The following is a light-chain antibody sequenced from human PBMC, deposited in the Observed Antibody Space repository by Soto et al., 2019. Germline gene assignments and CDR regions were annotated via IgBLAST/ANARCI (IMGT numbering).Light chain of an antibody. Sequence: EVVLTRCPVTLSLSPGERATLSCRASQSFRGLLAWYQQKPGQAPRLLIYDAYNRATGIPPRFSGSGSGTDFTLTISSLEPEDSAVYYCQQRHMWPITFGQGTRLEIK. CDR2: DAY. CDR1: QSFRGL. J-gene: IGKJ5*01. CDR3: QQRHMWPIT. V-gene: IGKV3-11*01.